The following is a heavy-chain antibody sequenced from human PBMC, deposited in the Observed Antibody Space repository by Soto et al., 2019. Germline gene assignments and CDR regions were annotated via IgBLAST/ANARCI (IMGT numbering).Heavy chain of an antibody. CDR2: IRSNGGST. CDR1: GFTFSTYT. D-gene: IGHD3-22*01. Sequence: GGSLRLSCSTSGFTFSTYTMHWVRQAPGKGLEYVSAIRSNGGSTYYADSVKGRFTISRDDSKNTLYLQMSSLRPEDTAVYYCVIPNYYDTSGYYGPQAMWGYWGQGTLVTVSS. J-gene: IGHJ4*02. V-gene: IGHV3-64D*06. CDR3: VIPNYYDTSGYYGPQAMWGY.